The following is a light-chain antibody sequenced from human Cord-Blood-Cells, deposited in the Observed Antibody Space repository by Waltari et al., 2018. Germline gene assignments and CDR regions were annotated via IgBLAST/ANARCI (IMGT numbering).Light chain of an antibody. Sequence: QSALTQPASVSGSPGQSITISCPGTSSDVGGYNYVSWYQQHPGKAPKLMIYEVSKRPSGGSNRFSGSKSGNTASLTISGLQAEDEADYYCSSYTSSSTVVFGGGTKLTVL. CDR2: EVS. CDR3: SSYTSSSTVV. CDR1: SSDVGGYNY. J-gene: IGLJ2*01. V-gene: IGLV2-14*01.